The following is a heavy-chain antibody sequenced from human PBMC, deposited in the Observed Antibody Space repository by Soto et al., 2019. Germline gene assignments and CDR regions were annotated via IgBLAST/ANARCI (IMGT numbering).Heavy chain of an antibody. Sequence: ASVKVSCKASGYTFTSYGISWVRQAPGQGLEWMGWISAYNGNTKYAQKLQGRVTMTTDTSTSTAYMELRSLRSDDTAVYYCARVGIAVAGAEYFEHWGQGTLVTVSS. CDR2: ISAYNGNT. J-gene: IGHJ1*01. CDR1: GYTFTSYG. V-gene: IGHV1-18*01. CDR3: ARVGIAVAGAEYFEH. D-gene: IGHD6-19*01.